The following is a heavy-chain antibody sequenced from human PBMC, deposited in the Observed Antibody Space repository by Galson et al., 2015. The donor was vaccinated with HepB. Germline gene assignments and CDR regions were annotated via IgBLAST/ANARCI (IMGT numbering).Heavy chain of an antibody. CDR3: AREEIGLAAAGKFDY. D-gene: IGHD6-13*01. Sequence: SVKVSCKASGGTFSSYAISWVRQAPGQGLEWMGGIIPIFGTANYAQKFQGRVTITADKSTSTAYMELSSLRSEDTAVYYCAREEIGLAAAGKFDYWGQGTLVTVSS. CDR1: GGTFSSYA. J-gene: IGHJ4*02. CDR2: IIPIFGTA. V-gene: IGHV1-69*06.